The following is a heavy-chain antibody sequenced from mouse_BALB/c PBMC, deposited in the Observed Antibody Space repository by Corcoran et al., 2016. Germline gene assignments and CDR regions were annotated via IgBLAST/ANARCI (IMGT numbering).Heavy chain of an antibody. J-gene: IGHJ1*01. V-gene: IGHV1S136*01. CDR3: ARFALPDGYVDV. CDR2: INPYNDGT. Sequence: EVQLQQSGPELVKPGASVKMSCKASGYTFTSYVMHWVKQKPGQGLEWIGYINPYNDGTKYNEKFNGKATLTSDKSSSTAYMELSSLTSEDSAVYYGARFALPDGYVDVWGAGTTVTVSS. CDR1: GYTFTSYV.